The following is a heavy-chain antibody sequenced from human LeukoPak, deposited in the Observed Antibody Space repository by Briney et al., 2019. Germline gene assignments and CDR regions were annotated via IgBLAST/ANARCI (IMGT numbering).Heavy chain of an antibody. Sequence: SETLSLTCTVSGGSISSSSYYWGWIRQPPGKGLEWIGRIYYSGSTYYNPSLKSRVTISVDTSKNQFSLKLSSVTAADTAVYYCARHPRMRDSSGARAFDIWGQGTMVTVSS. CDR1: GGSISSSSYY. CDR3: ARHPRMRDSSGARAFDI. V-gene: IGHV4-39*01. CDR2: IYYSGST. D-gene: IGHD3-22*01. J-gene: IGHJ3*02.